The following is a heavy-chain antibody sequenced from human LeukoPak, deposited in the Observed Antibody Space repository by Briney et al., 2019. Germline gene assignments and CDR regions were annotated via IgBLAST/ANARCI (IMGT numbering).Heavy chain of an antibody. J-gene: IGHJ4*02. CDR3: AKVTIFGVVDY. CDR2: ISYDGSNK. Sequence: GGSLRLSCAASGFTFSSYGMHWVRQAPGKGLEWVAVISYDGSNKYYADSVKGRFTISRDNSKNTLYLQMNSLRAEDTAVYYCAKVTIFGVVDYWGQGTLVTVSS. CDR1: GFTFSSYG. D-gene: IGHD3-3*01. V-gene: IGHV3-30*18.